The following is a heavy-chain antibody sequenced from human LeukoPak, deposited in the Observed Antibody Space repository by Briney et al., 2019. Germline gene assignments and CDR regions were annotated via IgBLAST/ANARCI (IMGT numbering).Heavy chain of an antibody. Sequence: SETLSLTCTVSGGSISSSSYYWGWIRQPPGKGLEWIGYIYYSGSTNYNPSLKSRVTISVDTSKNQFSLKLSSVTAADTAVYYCARSDDFWSGPDYWGQGTLVTVSS. CDR3: ARSDDFWSGPDY. CDR2: IYYSGST. CDR1: GGSISSSSYY. J-gene: IGHJ4*02. D-gene: IGHD3-3*01. V-gene: IGHV4-61*05.